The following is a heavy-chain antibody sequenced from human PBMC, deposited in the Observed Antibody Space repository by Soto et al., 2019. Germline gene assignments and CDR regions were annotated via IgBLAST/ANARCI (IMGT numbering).Heavy chain of an antibody. J-gene: IGHJ6*02. V-gene: IGHV2-5*02. CDR2: IYWDGDE. Sequence: QITLKESGPPLVKPTQTLTLTCTSSGFSVSTSGVGVAWIRQPPGKALEWLALIYWDGDERYSPFLQSRVTITKDNSKNQVVLTMTNMDPVDTATYYCAHKGGRGAAMDVWGQGTTVTVSS. CDR3: AHKGGRGAAMDV. D-gene: IGHD2-15*01. CDR1: GFSVSTSGVG.